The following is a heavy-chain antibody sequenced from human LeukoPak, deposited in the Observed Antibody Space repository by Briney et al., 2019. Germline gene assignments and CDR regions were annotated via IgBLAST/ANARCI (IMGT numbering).Heavy chain of an antibody. CDR1: GFTFSSYA. CDR3: ANLGYGYYYYGMDV. V-gene: IGHV3-23*01. CDR2: ISGSGGST. J-gene: IGHJ6*02. D-gene: IGHD7-27*01. Sequence: GASLRLSCAASGFTFSSYAMGWVRQAPGKGLEWVSAISGSGGSTYYADSVKGRFTISRDNSKNTLYLQMNSLRAEDTAVYYCANLGYGYYYYGMDVWGQGTTVTVSS.